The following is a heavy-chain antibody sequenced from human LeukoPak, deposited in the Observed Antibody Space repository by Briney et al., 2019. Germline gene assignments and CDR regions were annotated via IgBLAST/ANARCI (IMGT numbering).Heavy chain of an antibody. CDR3: ATESFHY. CDR2: ISASGGIT. CDR1: GFTFSSYA. Sequence: GGSLRLSCAASGFTFSSYAMSWVRQAPGKGLEWVSIISASGGITNYADSVKGRFTISRDNSKNTLLLQMNSLRVDDTAIYYCATESFHYWGQGTLVTVSS. D-gene: IGHD3-10*01. V-gene: IGHV3-23*01. J-gene: IGHJ4*02.